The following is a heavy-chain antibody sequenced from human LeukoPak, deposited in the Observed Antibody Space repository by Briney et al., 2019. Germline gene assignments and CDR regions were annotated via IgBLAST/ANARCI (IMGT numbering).Heavy chain of an antibody. CDR1: GNSFTSHY. CDR3: ARGPWFGEFARNNWFDP. Sequence: ASVKVSCKASGNSFTSHYMHWVRQALGQGLNWLGLFNPSGSSTLYAQKFQGRVTMTRDMSTTTDYMELRSLRSDDTAVYYCARGPWFGEFARNNWFDPWGQGTLVTVSS. J-gene: IGHJ5*02. CDR2: FNPSGSST. D-gene: IGHD3-10*01. V-gene: IGHV1-46*01.